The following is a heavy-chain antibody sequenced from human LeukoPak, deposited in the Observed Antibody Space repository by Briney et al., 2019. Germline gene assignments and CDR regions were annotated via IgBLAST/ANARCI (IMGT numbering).Heavy chain of an antibody. D-gene: IGHD3-10*01. CDR1: GFTFSTNA. CDR3: ADYGSGSYIFDF. Sequence: GGSLRLSCAASGFTFSTNAMTWVRQAPGKGLKWVSGISDSGGATYYADSVKGRFTISRDNSKNTLYLHMNSLRAEDTAVYYCADYGSGSYIFDFWGQGTLVTVSS. V-gene: IGHV3-23*01. CDR2: ISDSGGAT. J-gene: IGHJ4*02.